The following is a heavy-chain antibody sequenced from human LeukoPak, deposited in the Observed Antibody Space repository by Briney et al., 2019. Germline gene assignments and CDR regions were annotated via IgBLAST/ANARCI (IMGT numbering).Heavy chain of an antibody. CDR3: ARVPVGATGGIDY. J-gene: IGHJ4*02. V-gene: IGHV1-2*02. Sequence: ASVKVSCKASGYTFTGYYMHWVRQAPGQGLEWMGWINPNSGGTNYAQKFQGRVTMTRDTSISTAYMELSRLRSDDTAVYYCARVPVGATGGIDYWGQGTLVTVSS. CDR1: GYTFTGYY. CDR2: INPNSGGT. D-gene: IGHD1-26*01.